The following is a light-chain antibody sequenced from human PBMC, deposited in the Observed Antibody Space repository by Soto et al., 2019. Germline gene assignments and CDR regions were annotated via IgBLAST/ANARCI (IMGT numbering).Light chain of an antibody. V-gene: IGKV3-11*01. CDR3: QQRSSWPEIT. CDR2: DAS. J-gene: IGKJ5*01. CDR1: QSVGSY. Sequence: EVVLTQSPATLSLSPGKRATLSCRASQSVGSYLAWYQQKPGQAPRLLIYDASNRATGIPARFSGSGSGTDFTLTISSLDPEDFAVYYCQQRSSWPEITFGQGTRLEIK.